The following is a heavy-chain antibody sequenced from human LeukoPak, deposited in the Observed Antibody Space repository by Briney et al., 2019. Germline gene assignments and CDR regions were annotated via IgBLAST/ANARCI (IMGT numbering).Heavy chain of an antibody. CDR3: AKVISKRGQGIYGMDV. D-gene: IGHD1-14*01. Sequence: GGSLRLSCTASGFTFSSYSLNWVRQAPGKGLEWVAFIRYDGSNKYYADSVKGRFTISRDNSKNTLYLQMNSLRAEDTAVYYCAKVISKRGQGIYGMDVWGQGTTVTVSS. CDR1: GFTFSSYS. CDR2: IRYDGSNK. J-gene: IGHJ6*02. V-gene: IGHV3-30*02.